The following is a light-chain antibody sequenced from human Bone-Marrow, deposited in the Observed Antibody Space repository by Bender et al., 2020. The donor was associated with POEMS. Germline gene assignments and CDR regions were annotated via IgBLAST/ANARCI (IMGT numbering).Light chain of an antibody. J-gene: IGLJ1*01. Sequence: SYEMTQPPSVSVSPGQTARISCSGDKLGDKYVCWYQQKAGQSPSLVIYQDTKRPSGVPDRISGSNSGNTATLTISGTQTVDEADYYCQAWDSITNVFGPGTKVTVL. CDR1: KLGDKY. V-gene: IGLV3-1*01. CDR3: QAWDSITNV. CDR2: QDT.